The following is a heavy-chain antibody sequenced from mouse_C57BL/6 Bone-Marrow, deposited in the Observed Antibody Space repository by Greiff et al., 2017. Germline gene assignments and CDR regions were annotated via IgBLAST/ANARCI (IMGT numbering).Heavy chain of an antibody. V-gene: IGHV5-9-1*02. CDR3: TREYVYSWFAY. J-gene: IGHJ3*01. CDR2: ISSGGDYI. D-gene: IGHD2-3*01. CDR1: GFTFSSYA. Sequence: EVKLMESGEGLVKPGGSLKLSCAASGFTFSSYAMSWVRQTPEKRLEWVAYISSGGDYIYYADTVKGRFTISRDNARNTLYLQMSSLKSEDTAMYYCTREYVYSWFAYWGQGTLVTVSA.